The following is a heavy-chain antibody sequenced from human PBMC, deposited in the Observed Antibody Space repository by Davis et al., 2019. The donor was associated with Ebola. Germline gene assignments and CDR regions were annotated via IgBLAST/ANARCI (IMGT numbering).Heavy chain of an antibody. CDR3: AKSHCSGGSCPYYFDF. Sequence: PGGSLRLSCEASGFTFSNYDMHWVRQVTGKGLEWVSAIGTAGDTYYPGSVKGRFTISRGNAKNSLYLQMNSLRAGDTAVYYCAKSHCSGGSCPYYFDFWGQGTQVTVSS. V-gene: IGHV3-13*01. J-gene: IGHJ4*02. CDR2: IGTAGDT. CDR1: GFTFSNYD. D-gene: IGHD2-15*01.